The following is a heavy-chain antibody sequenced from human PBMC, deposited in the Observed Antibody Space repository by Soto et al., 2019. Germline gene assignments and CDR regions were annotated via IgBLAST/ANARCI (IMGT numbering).Heavy chain of an antibody. V-gene: IGHV3-33*01. CDR2: IWYDGSNK. CDR3: ARDWSCYGEDDY. Sequence: QVQLVESGGGVVQPGRSLRLSCAASGFTFSSYGMHWVRQAPGKGLEWVAVIWYDGSNKYYADSVKGRFTISRDNSKNTLYLQMNSVRAEDTAVYYCARDWSCYGEDDYWGQGTLVTVSS. J-gene: IGHJ4*02. D-gene: IGHD2-15*01. CDR1: GFTFSSYG.